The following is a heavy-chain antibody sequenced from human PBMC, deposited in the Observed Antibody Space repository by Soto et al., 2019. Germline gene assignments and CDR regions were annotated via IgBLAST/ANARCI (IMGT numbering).Heavy chain of an antibody. CDR1: GGSISSSSYY. CDR3: ALTLDPYYYYYGMDV. CDR2: IYYSGST. V-gene: IGHV4-39*01. J-gene: IGHJ6*02. Sequence: QLQASGPGLVKPSETLSLTCTVSGGSISSSSYYWGWIRQPPGKGLEWIGSIYYSGSTYYNPSLKSRVTISVDTSKNQFSLKLSSVTDADTDVYYCALTLDPYYYYYGMDVWGQGTTVTVSS.